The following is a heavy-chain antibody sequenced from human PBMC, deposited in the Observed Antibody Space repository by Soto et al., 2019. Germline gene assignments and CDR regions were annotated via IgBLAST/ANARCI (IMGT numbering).Heavy chain of an antibody. Sequence: EVQLVESGGGLVQPGGSLRLSCAASGFTFSSYWMSWVRQAPGKGLEWVANIKQDGSEKYYVDSVKGRFTISGDNAKNSLYLQMNSLRAEDTAVYYCARDSRDIVLMVYLDYWGQGTLVTVSS. D-gene: IGHD2-8*01. CDR1: GFTFSSYW. CDR3: ARDSRDIVLMVYLDY. V-gene: IGHV3-7*03. CDR2: IKQDGSEK. J-gene: IGHJ4*02.